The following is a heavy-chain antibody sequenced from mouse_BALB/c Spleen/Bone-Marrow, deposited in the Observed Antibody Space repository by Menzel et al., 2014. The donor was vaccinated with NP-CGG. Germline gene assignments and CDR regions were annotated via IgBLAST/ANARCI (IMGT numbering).Heavy chain of an antibody. J-gene: IGHJ2*01. CDR3: ARPRGYDYGFDY. CDR1: GFDFSRYW. CDR2: INPDSSMI. Sequence: EVKLLESGGGLVQPGGSLKLSCAASGFDFSRYWMSWVRQAPGKGLEWIGEINPDSSMINYTPSLKDKFIISRDNAKNTLCLQMSKVRSEDTALYYCARPRGYDYGFDYGGQGTTLTVSS. D-gene: IGHD2-4*01. V-gene: IGHV4-1*02.